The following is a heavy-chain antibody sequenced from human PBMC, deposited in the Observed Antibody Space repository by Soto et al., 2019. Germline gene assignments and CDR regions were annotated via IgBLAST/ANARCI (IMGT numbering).Heavy chain of an antibody. CDR1: SGSVFSSNW. D-gene: IGHD6-19*01. J-gene: IGHJ4*02. CDR2: TRNSGGA. V-gene: IGHV4-4*02. Sequence: QVQLQESGPGLVKPSGTLSLTCAVSSGSVFSSNWWSWVRRPPGKGLEWIGETRNSGGANYNPSLKSRVTITVDRSRNHIFLELSSVTAADTAVYYCARHLVMAGTRGFDHWGLGTLVTVSS. CDR3: ARHLVMAGTRGFDH.